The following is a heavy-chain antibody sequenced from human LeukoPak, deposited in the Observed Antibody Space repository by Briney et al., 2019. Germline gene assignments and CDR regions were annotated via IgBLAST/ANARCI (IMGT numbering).Heavy chain of an antibody. D-gene: IGHD6-13*01. V-gene: IGHV3-7*03. CDR3: ARDAVLRNIAAAGYFDY. CDR2: INQDSSEK. CDR1: GFTLSTSW. Sequence: GGSLRLSCIASGFTLSTSWMSWVRQAPGKGLEWVANINQDSSEKLYVDSVKGRFTISRDNAKNSLYLQMNSLRAEDTALYYCARDAVLRNIAAAGYFDYWGQGTLVTVSS. J-gene: IGHJ4*02.